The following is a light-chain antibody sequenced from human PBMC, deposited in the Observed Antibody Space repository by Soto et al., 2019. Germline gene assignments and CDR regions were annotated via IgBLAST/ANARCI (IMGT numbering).Light chain of an antibody. CDR1: QSVSTW. V-gene: IGKV1-5*01. Sequence: DIQMTQSPSTLSASVGDRVTITCRASQSVSTWLAWYQQKPGKAPKLLIYDASTLESGVPSRSSGSGSGTEFTLTISSLQPDDFATYYCQQSSAFGQGTKVEIK. CDR3: QQSSA. J-gene: IGKJ1*01. CDR2: DAS.